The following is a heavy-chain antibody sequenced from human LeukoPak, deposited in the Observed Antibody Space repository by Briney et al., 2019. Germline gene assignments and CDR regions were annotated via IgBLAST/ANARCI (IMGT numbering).Heavy chain of an antibody. D-gene: IGHD3-10*01. CDR2: ISSSSSYI. CDR1: GFTLSSYS. V-gene: IGHV3-21*01. Sequence: PGGSLRLSCAASGFTLSSYSMNWVRQAPGKGLEWVSSISSSSSYIYYADSVKGRFTISRNYAKNSLYLQINNLRTEDTAVYYCARFGPGRDLSYLDYWGQGTLVTVSS. J-gene: IGHJ4*02. CDR3: ARFGPGRDLSYLDY.